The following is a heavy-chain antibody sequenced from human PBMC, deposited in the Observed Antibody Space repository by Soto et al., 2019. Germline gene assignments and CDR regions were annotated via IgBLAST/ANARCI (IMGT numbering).Heavy chain of an antibody. J-gene: IGHJ6*02. D-gene: IGHD3-3*01. CDR2: ISSSSSYI. CDR3: ARDDYDFWSGTSYGMDV. Sequence: VQLVESGGGLVKPGGSLRLSCAASGFTFSSYSMNWVRQAPGKGLEWVSSISSSSSYIYYADSVKGRFTISRDNAKNSLYLQMNSLRAEDTAVYYCARDDYDFWSGTSYGMDVWGQGTTVTVSS. V-gene: IGHV3-21*01. CDR1: GFTFSSYS.